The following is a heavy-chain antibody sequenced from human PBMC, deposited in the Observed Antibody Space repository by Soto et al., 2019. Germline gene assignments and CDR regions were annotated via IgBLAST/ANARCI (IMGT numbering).Heavy chain of an antibody. V-gene: IGHV1-18*01. CDR1: GYTFTSYG. CDR2: ISAYNGKT. J-gene: IGHJ4*02. CDR3: ARDVARGAPYFDY. Sequence: QVQLVQSGAEVKKPGASVKVSCKASGYTFTSYGISWVRQAPGQGLEWMGWISAYNGKTNYAQKLQGKVNMTTKTSTSTAYRELRSLRSDDTAVYYCARDVARGAPYFDYWGQGTLVTVSS.